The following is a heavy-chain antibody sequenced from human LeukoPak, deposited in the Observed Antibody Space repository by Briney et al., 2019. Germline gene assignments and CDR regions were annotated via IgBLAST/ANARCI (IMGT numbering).Heavy chain of an antibody. J-gene: IGHJ4*02. CDR3: ARRPTYDSSGLVDY. D-gene: IGHD3-22*01. CDR2: IYTSGST. V-gene: IGHV4-4*07. CDR1: GGSISSYY. Sequence: SETLSLTCTVSGGSISSYYWSWIRQPAGKGLEWIGRIYTSGSTNYNPSLKSRVTMSVDTSKNQFSLKLSSVTAADTAVYYCARRPTYDSSGLVDYWGQGTLVTVSS.